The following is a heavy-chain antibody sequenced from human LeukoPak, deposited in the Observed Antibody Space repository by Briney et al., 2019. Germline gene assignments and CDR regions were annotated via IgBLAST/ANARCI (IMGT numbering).Heavy chain of an antibody. CDR3: ARVGTSSSGWQFDY. D-gene: IGHD6-19*01. Sequence: PGGSLRLSCAASGFTISSYRMNWVRQAPGKGLEWVSSISSSSSYIYYADTVKGRFTISRDNAKNSLYLQMNSLRAEDTAVYYCARVGTSSSGWQFDYWGQGTLVTVSS. V-gene: IGHV3-21*01. CDR1: GFTISSYR. J-gene: IGHJ4*02. CDR2: ISSSSSYI.